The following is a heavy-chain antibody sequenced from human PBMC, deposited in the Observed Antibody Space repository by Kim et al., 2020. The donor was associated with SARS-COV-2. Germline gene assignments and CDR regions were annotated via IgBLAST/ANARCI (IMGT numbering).Heavy chain of an antibody. CDR3: ARSGIVVVKYDY. J-gene: IGHJ4*02. D-gene: IGHD3-22*01. V-gene: IGHV3-11*01. Sequence: YYADSGKGRFTISRDNAKNSLYLQMNSLRAEDTAVYYCARSGIVVVKYDYWGQGTLVTVSS.